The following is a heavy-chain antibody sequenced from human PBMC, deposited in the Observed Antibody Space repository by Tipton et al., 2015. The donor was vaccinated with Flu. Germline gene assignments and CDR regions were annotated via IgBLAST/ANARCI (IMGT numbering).Heavy chain of an antibody. CDR3: ARGSGSGTYVIFDY. Sequence: TLSLTCTISGASINSGSDYWSWIRQPAGKGLEWIGRIYSSGSTTYNLTLKSRVTMSVDTSKRQFSLKLRSVTAADTAVYYCARGSGSGTYVIFDYWGQGTLVTVSS. D-gene: IGHD3-10*01. V-gene: IGHV4-61*02. J-gene: IGHJ4*02. CDR1: GASINSGSDY. CDR2: IYSSGST.